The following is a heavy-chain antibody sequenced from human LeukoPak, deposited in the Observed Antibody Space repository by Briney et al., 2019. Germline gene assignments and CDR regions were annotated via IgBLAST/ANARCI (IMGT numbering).Heavy chain of an antibody. D-gene: IGHD3-10*01. V-gene: IGHV4-4*02. Sequence: SETLSLTCAVSGGSISSSNWWSWVRQPPGKGLEWIGEIYHSGSTNYNPSLKSRVTISVDTSKNQFSLKLSSVTAADTAVYYCARWPDVGSGSYLLDPWGQGTLVTVSS. J-gene: IGHJ5*02. CDR3: ARWPDVGSGSYLLDP. CDR2: IYHSGST. CDR1: GGSISSSNW.